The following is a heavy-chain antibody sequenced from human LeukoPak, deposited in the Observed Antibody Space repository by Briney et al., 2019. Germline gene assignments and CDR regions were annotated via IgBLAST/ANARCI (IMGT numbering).Heavy chain of an antibody. V-gene: IGHV3-23*01. CDR3: AELGITMNGGV. D-gene: IGHD3-10*02. CDR1: GFTFSSYA. Sequence: PGGSLRLSCAASGFTFSSYAMSWVRQAPGKGLEWASAISDSDGNTYYADSVKGRFTISRDNAKNSLYLQMNSLRAEDTAVYYCAELGITMNGGVWGKGTTVTISS. J-gene: IGHJ6*04. CDR2: ISDSDGNT.